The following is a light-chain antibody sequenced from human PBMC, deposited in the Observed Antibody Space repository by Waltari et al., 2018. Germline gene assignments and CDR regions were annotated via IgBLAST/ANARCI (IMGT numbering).Light chain of an antibody. Sequence: EVLMTQSPATLAVSPGERVTLSCRASQNIHDNFAWYQQKPGQAPTLLIYGASTRATDIPARLRGSRSGTEFTLTINSLQSEDLGIYYCQQYNKWPPLTFGGGTKVEIK. CDR2: GAS. V-gene: IGKV3-15*01. CDR1: QNIHDN. CDR3: QQYNKWPPLT. J-gene: IGKJ4*01.